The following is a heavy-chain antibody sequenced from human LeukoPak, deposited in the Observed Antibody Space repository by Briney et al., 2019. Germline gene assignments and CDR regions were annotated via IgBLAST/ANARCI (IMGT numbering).Heavy chain of an antibody. J-gene: IGHJ4*02. CDR3: ARRTKTYYYGSGPLDY. CDR1: GFTFSSYE. CDR2: INHSGST. Sequence: GSLRLSCAASGFTFSSYEMNWVRQPPGKGLEWIGEINHSGSTNYNPSLKSRVTISVDTSKNQFSPKLSSVTAADTAVYYCARRTKTYYYGSGPLDYWGQGTLVTVSS. D-gene: IGHD3-10*01. V-gene: IGHV4-34*01.